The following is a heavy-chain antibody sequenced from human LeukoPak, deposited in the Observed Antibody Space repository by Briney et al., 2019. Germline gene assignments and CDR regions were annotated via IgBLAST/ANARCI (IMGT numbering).Heavy chain of an antibody. Sequence: RGSLRLSCAASALTFGTYTMNWVRQAPGKGLEWVSSISISSTYRYYADSVKGRFTMSRDDAKNSLFLQMNSLRAEDTAVYYCARDQPDTAFDYWGQGTLVTVSS. CDR1: ALTFGTYT. J-gene: IGHJ4*02. CDR2: ISISSTYR. CDR3: ARDQPDTAFDY. D-gene: IGHD5-18*01. V-gene: IGHV3-21*01.